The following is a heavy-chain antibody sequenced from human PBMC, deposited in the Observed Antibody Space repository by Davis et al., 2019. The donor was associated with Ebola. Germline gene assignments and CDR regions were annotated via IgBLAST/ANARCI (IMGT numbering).Heavy chain of an antibody. V-gene: IGHV1-69*06. CDR3: ARGYGDYGSLYYYGMDV. J-gene: IGHJ6*02. CDR2: IIPVFGTA. CDR1: GYTLSTYA. D-gene: IGHD4-17*01. Sequence: SVKVSCKASGYTLSTYALSWVRQAPGQGLEWMGKIIPVFGTASYAQNFQGRVTLTADTSTSTAYMELRSLRSDDTAVYYCARGYGDYGSLYYYGMDVWGQGTTVTVSS.